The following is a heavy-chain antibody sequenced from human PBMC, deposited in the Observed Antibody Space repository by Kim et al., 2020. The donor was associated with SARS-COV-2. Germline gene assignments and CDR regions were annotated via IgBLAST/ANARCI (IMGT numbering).Heavy chain of an antibody. V-gene: IGHV4-34*01. D-gene: IGHD3-16*02. CDR3: ARGGYDYVWGSYRSGYYYGMDV. CDR2: INHSGST. J-gene: IGHJ6*02. Sequence: SETLSLTCAVYGGSFSGYYWSWIRQPPGKGLEWIGEINHSGSTNYNPSLKSRVTISVDTSKNQFSLKLSSVTAADTAVYYCARGGYDYVWGSYRSGYYYGMDVWGQGTTVTVSS. CDR1: GGSFSGYY.